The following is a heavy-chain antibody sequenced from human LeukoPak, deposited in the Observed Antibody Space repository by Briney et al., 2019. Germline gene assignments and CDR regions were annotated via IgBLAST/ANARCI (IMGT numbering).Heavy chain of an antibody. V-gene: IGHV4-34*01. J-gene: IGHJ3*02. CDR2: INHSAST. CDR3: ARIGYGDYEGAFDI. CDR1: GGSFSGYY. Sequence: SETLSLTCAVYGGSFSGYYWNWIRQPPGKGLEWIGEINHSASTNYSPSLKSRVTISVDTSKNQFSLELSPVTAADTAVYYCARIGYGDYEGAFDIWGQGTMVTVSS. D-gene: IGHD4-17*01.